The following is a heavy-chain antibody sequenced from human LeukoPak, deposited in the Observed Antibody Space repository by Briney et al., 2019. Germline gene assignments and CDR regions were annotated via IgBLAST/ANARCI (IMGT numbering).Heavy chain of an antibody. CDR2: INPNSGGT. J-gene: IGHJ4*02. CDR1: GYTFTGYY. D-gene: IGHD3-16*02. CDR3: ARAGPVWGSYRQFDY. V-gene: IGHV1-2*02. Sequence: GASVKVSCKASGYTFTGYYMHWVRQAPGQGPEWMGWINPNSGGTNYAQKFQGRVTMTRDTSISTAYMELSRLRSDDTAVYYCARAGPVWGSYRQFDYWGQGTLVTVSS.